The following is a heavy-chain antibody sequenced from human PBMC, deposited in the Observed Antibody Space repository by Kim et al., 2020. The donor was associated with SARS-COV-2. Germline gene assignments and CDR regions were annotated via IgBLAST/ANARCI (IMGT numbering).Heavy chain of an antibody. J-gene: IGHJ5*02. Sequence: SDSYHNYSPSFQGHVTISADKSISAVYLQWSSLKASDTAIYYCARRDYDLWGQGTLVTVSS. CDR2: SDSYH. V-gene: IGHV5-10-1*01. CDR3: ARRDYDL. D-gene: IGHD3-10*01.